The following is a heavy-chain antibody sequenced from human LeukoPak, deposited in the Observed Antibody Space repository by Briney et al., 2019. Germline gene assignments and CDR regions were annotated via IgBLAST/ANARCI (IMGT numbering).Heavy chain of an antibody. J-gene: IGHJ6*03. V-gene: IGHV1-18*01. CDR1: GYTLTSYG. CDR3: ARQGVHDYYYYYMDV. D-gene: IGHD3-10*01. CDR2: ISAYNGNT. Sequence: ASVKVSCKASGYTLTSYGISWVRQAPGQGLEWMGWISAYNGNTNYAQKLQGRVTMTTDTSTSTAYMELRSLRSDDTAVYYCARQGVHDYYYYYMDVWGKGTTVTVSS.